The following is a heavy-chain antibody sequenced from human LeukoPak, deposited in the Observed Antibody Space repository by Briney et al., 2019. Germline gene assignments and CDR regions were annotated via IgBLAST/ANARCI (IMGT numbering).Heavy chain of an antibody. J-gene: IGHJ4*02. CDR1: GFTFTNYG. CDR3: ANLPYNWNEYFDDY. V-gene: IGHV3-30*02. Sequence: GGSLRLSCAASGFTFTNYGMHWVRQAPGKGLEWVAYIASDGNYRDYVDSVRGRFTVPRDNSKNTLYLQMDSLRAEDTAVYYCANLPYNWNEYFDDYWGQGTLVTVSS. D-gene: IGHD1-1*01. CDR2: IASDGNYR.